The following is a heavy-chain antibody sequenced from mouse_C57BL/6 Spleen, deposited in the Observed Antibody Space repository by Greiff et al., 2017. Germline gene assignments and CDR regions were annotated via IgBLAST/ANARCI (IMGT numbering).Heavy chain of an antibody. D-gene: IGHD3-2*02. V-gene: IGHV1-76*01. J-gene: IGHJ2*01. CDR2: IYPGSGNT. CDR3: ARKTSQGFDY. Sequence: QVQLKESGAELVRPGASVKMSCTASGYTFTDYYINWVKQRPGQGLEWIARIYPGSGNTYDNEKFKGKATLTAEKSSSTAYMQISSLTSEDSAVYFCARKTSQGFDYWGQGTTLTVSS. CDR1: GYTFTDYY.